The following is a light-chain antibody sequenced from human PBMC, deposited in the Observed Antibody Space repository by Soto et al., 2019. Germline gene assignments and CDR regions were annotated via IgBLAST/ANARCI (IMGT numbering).Light chain of an antibody. CDR1: SSDVGSYNR. CDR3: SSFTTSATLL. V-gene: IGLV2-18*02. J-gene: IGLJ2*01. Sequence: QSALTQPPSVSGSPGQSVTISCTGTSSDVGSYNRVSWYQQPPGAAPKLMVYEVSTRPSGVPDRFSGSKSGNTASLTISGLQAEDEADYHCSSFTTSATLLFGGGTKLTVL. CDR2: EVS.